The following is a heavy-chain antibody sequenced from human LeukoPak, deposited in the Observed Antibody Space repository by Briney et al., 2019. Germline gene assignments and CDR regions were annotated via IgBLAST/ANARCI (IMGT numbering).Heavy chain of an antibody. CDR1: GFTFSSYA. CDR2: ISGSGGTT. D-gene: IGHD4-17*01. J-gene: IGHJ5*02. Sequence: PGGSLRLSCAASGFTFSSYAMSWVRQAPGKGLEWVSAISGSGGTTYYADSVKGRFTTSRDNSKNTLYLQMNSLRGEDTAVYYCAKDRTVTTLYWFDPWGQGTLVTVSS. V-gene: IGHV3-23*01. CDR3: AKDRTVTTLYWFDP.